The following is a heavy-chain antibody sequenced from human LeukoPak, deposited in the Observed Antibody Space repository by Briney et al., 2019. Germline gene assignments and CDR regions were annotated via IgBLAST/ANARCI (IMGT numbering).Heavy chain of an antibody. CDR3: AKGKGVVPAAIRGGNWFDP. J-gene: IGHJ5*02. D-gene: IGHD2-2*01. Sequence: GGSLTLSCAASGFTFSSYAMSWVRQAPGKGLEWVSAISGSGGSTYYADSVKGRCTISRDNSKNTLYLQMNSLRAEDTAVYYCAKGKGVVPAAIRGGNWFDPWGQGTLVTVSS. V-gene: IGHV3-23*01. CDR1: GFTFSSYA. CDR2: ISGSGGST.